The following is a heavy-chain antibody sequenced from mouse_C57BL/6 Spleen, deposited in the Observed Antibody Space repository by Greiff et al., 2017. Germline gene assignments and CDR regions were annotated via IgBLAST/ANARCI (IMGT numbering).Heavy chain of an antibody. V-gene: IGHV1-82*01. CDR2: IYPGDGDP. CDR1: GYAFSSSW. CDR3: ARLEGDITKGFDY. D-gene: IGHD1-1*01. J-gene: IGHJ2*01. Sequence: QVQLQQSGPELVKPGASVKISCKASGYAFSSSWMNWVKQRPGKGLEWIGRIYPGDGDPNYNGKFKGKATLTADKSSSTAYMQLSSLTSEDSAVYVCARLEGDITKGFDYWGQGTTLTVSS.